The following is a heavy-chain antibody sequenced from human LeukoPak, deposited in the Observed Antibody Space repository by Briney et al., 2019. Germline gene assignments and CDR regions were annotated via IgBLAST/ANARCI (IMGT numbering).Heavy chain of an antibody. CDR2: ISSSSSYI. V-gene: IGHV3-21*04. D-gene: IGHD6-6*01. CDR3: AKREYNSSLGYYYYYMDV. CDR1: GFTFSSYS. Sequence: KPGGSLRLSCAASGFTFSSYSMNWVRQAPGKGLEWVSSISSSSSYIYYADSVKGRFTISRDNSKNTLYLQMNSLRAEDTALYYCAKREYNSSLGYYYYYMDVWGKGTTVTVSS. J-gene: IGHJ6*03.